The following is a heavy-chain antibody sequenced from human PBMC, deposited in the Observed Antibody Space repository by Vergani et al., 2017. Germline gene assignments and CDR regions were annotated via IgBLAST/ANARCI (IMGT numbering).Heavy chain of an antibody. CDR2: ISSSGSTI. CDR3: ARDRTSYSGSYTD. D-gene: IGHD1-26*01. V-gene: IGHV3-11*01. Sequence: QVKLVESGGGLVKPGGSLRLSCAASGFTFSDYYMSWIRQATGKGLEWVSYISSSGSTIYSAASVKGRFTISRDNAKTSMYLQMNRLRAEDTAVYYCARDRTSYSGSYTDWGQGTLVTVSS. J-gene: IGHJ4*02. CDR1: GFTFSDYY.